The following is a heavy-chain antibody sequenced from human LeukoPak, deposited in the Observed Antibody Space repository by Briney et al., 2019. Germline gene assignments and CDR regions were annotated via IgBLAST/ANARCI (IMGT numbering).Heavy chain of an antibody. CDR1: GASVSSYY. Sequence: PSETLSLTCTVSGASVSSYYWAGIRQPAGKGLEWIGRIYTGATLNCNPSLESRVTMSLDNFKNHFSLSLTSVTAADTAVYYCARERFASGKDYYYCMDVWGKGTTVTVSS. CDR2: IYTGATL. D-gene: IGHD3-10*01. CDR3: ARERFASGKDYYYCMDV. J-gene: IGHJ6*03. V-gene: IGHV4-4*07.